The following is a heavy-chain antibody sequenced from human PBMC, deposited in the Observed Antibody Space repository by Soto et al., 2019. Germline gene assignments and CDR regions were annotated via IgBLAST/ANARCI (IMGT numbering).Heavy chain of an antibody. CDR3: ARDDSSGWNWNYYSYGMDV. CDR1: GFTFSSYG. V-gene: IGHV3-33*01. CDR2: IWYDGSNK. D-gene: IGHD6-19*01. J-gene: IGHJ6*02. Sequence: QVQLVESGGGVVQPGRSLRLSCAASGFTFSSYGMHWVRQAPGKGLEWVAVIWYDGSNKYYADSVKGRFTISRDNSKTTLYLQMNSVRAEDTAVYYCARDDSSGWNWNYYSYGMDVWGQGTTVTVSS.